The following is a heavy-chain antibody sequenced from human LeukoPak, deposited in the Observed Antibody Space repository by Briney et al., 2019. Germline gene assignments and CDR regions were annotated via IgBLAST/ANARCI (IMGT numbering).Heavy chain of an antibody. CDR2: INHSGST. V-gene: IGHV4-34*01. Sequence: PSETLSLTCAVYGGSFSGYYWSWIRQPPGKGLEWIGEINHSGSTNYNPSLKSRVTISVDTSKNQFSLKLSSVTAADTAVYYCARDQKVWFGEFVYYYGMDVWGKGTTVTVSS. CDR3: ARDQKVWFGEFVYYYGMDV. CDR1: GGSFSGYY. J-gene: IGHJ6*04. D-gene: IGHD3-10*01.